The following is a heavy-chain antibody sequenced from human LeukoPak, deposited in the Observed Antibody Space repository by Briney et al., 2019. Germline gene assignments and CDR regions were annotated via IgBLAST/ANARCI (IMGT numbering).Heavy chain of an antibody. V-gene: IGHV1-46*01. D-gene: IGHD4-23*01. CDR1: GYTFTSYY. CDR3: ARAVVTSPRSAFDI. CDR2: INPSGGST. Sequence: GASVTVSCKASGYTFTSYYIHWVRQAPGQGLEWMGIINPSGGSTSYVQKFQGRVTMTRDMSTSTVYMELSSLRSEDTAVYYCARAVVTSPRSAFDIWGQGTMVTVSS. J-gene: IGHJ3*02.